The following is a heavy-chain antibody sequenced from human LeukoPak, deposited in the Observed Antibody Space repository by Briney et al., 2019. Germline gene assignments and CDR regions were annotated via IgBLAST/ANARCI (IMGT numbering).Heavy chain of an antibody. V-gene: IGHV4-59*01. CDR1: GGSISSYY. J-gene: IGHJ4*02. CDR3: ATLFDSQSTYFDY. D-gene: IGHD5/OR15-5a*01. Sequence: SETLSLSCTVSGGSISSYYWNWIRQSPGKGLEWIGYISFSGSTNYNPSLKSRVTISLETSKNQFSLKVRSVTTAYTPVYYRATLFDSQSTYFDYWGQGTLVTVSS. CDR2: ISFSGST.